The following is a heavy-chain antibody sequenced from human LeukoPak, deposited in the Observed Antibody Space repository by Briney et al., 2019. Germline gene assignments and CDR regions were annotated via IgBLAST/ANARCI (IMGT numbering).Heavy chain of an antibody. J-gene: IGHJ4*02. V-gene: IGHV5-51*01. D-gene: IGHD1-1*01. CDR1: GYSFTNYW. Sequence: GESLKISCNGSGYSFTNYWIGWVRQMPGKGLEWMGIIYPGDSDTRYSPSFQGQVTISADKSISTAYLEWNSLKASDTAMYYCGIGPGATLFDYWGQGTLVTVSS. CDR2: IYPGDSDT. CDR3: GIGPGATLFDY.